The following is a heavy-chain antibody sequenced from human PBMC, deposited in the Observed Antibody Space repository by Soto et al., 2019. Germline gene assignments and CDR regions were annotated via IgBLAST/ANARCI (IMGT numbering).Heavy chain of an antibody. J-gene: IGHJ3*02. D-gene: IGHD3-3*01. Sequence: GGSLRLSCAASGFTFSSYAMSWVRQAPGKGLEWVSAISGSGGSTYYADSVKGRFTISRDNSKNTLYLQMSCLRAEDTAVYYCAKGHYDFWSGPDAFDIWGQGTMVTVSS. CDR3: AKGHYDFWSGPDAFDI. CDR2: ISGSGGST. V-gene: IGHV3-23*01. CDR1: GFTFSSYA.